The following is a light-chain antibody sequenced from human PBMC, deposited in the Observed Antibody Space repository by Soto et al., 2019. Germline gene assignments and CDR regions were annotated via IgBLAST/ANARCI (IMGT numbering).Light chain of an antibody. CDR3: CSYAGSTTFVV. CDR1: SSDVGSYNF. J-gene: IGLJ2*01. CDR2: EGN. Sequence: QPVLTQPASVSGSPGQSITISCAGTSSDVGSYNFVSWYQQHPGKAPKLMIYEGNKRPSGVSNRFSGSKSGNTASLTISGLQAADEADYYCCSYAGSTTFVVFGGATQLTVL. V-gene: IGLV2-23*03.